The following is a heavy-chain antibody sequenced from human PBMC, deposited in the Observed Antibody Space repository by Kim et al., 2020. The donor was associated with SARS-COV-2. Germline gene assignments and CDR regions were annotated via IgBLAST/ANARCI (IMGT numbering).Heavy chain of an antibody. CDR3: ARGQQYDIRLYYYYGMDV. Sequence: GGSLRLSCAASGFTFSSYWMHWVRQAPGKGLVWVSRINSDGSSTSYADSVKGRFTISRDNAKNTLYLQMNSLRAEDTAVYYCARGQQYDIRLYYYYGMDVWGQGTTVTVSS. V-gene: IGHV3-74*01. D-gene: IGHD3-9*01. J-gene: IGHJ6*02. CDR2: INSDGSST. CDR1: GFTFSSYW.